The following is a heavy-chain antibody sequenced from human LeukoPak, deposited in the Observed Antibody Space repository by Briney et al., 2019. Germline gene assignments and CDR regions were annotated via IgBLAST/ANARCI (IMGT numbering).Heavy chain of an antibody. CDR3: ARMGGGSYYDFDY. J-gene: IGHJ4*02. V-gene: IGHV2-70*11. CDR1: GFSLSTSGMC. Sequence: SGPTQVNPTQTLTLTCTFSGFSLSTSGMCVSWIRQPPGKALEWLSRIDCDDDKYYSTSLTTRLTISKDTSKNQVVLTMTNMDPVDTATYYCARMGGGSYYDFDYWGQGTLVTVSS. D-gene: IGHD1-26*01. CDR2: IDCDDDK.